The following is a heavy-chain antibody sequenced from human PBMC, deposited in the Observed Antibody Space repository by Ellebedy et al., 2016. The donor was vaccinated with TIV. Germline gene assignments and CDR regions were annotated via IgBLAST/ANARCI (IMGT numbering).Heavy chain of an antibody. J-gene: IGHJ4*02. D-gene: IGHD6-19*01. CDR2: IRGSGGST. Sequence: GESLKIPCAASGFTFRSYAMSWARQAPGKGLEWVSAIRGSGGSTYYADSVKGRFTISRDNSKNTLYLQMNSLRAEDTAVYYCAKNSVAGKISCFDDWGQGTLVTVSS. V-gene: IGHV3-23*01. CDR3: AKNSVAGKISCFDD. CDR1: GFTFRSYA.